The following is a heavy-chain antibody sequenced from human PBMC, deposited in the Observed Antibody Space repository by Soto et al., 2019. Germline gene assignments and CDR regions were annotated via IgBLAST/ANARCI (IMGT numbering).Heavy chain of an antibody. CDR3: ARVVEQRLMRLGFDI. CDR2: ISHDGSNK. Sequence: VGSLRLSCAASGFTFSSYAIHWVRQAPGKGLEWVAVISHDGSNKFYADSVKGRFTISRDNSKNTLDVQMNSLRPEDTAVYYCARVVEQRLMRLGFDIWGQGTMVTVSS. J-gene: IGHJ3*02. CDR1: GFTFSSYA. V-gene: IGHV3-30-3*01. D-gene: IGHD6-25*01.